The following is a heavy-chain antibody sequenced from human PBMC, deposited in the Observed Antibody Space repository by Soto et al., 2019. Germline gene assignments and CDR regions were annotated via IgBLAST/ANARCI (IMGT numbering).Heavy chain of an antibody. D-gene: IGHD4-17*01. CDR1: GYNFNNNW. CDR2: IEPSDSYI. CDR3: ARQGNGAEGFDY. Sequence: GESLKISCTASGYNFNNNWIGWVRQTPGKGLEWMGRIEPSDSYIDYSPSFKGHVTISSDKSIKTVYLQWSSLKASDTAVYYCARQGNGAEGFDYWGQGTLVTVSS. J-gene: IGHJ4*02. V-gene: IGHV5-10-1*01.